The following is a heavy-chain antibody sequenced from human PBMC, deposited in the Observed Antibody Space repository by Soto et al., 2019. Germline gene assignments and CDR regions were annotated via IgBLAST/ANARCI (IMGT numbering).Heavy chain of an antibody. J-gene: IGHJ1*01. V-gene: IGHV1-69*01. CDR3: AGGGSSDTGGYRFGC. CDR2: LLPIYGTV. CDR1: GGTFSNYA. D-gene: IGHD2-8*02. Sequence: QVQLVQSGAEMKKPGSSVKVSCKASGGTFSNYAINWVRQAPGQGLEWMGGLLPIYGTVNYAQKFQGRVTITAGESTNTAYMELSSQRSEVTAVYYWAGGGSSDTGGYRFGCRGLGTLVTVSS.